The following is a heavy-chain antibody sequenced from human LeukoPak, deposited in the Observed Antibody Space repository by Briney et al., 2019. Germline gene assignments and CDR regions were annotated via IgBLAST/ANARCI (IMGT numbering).Heavy chain of an antibody. J-gene: IGHJ5*02. CDR3: AKGLGSGSYSGPCWFDP. V-gene: IGHV3-30*18. CDR1: GFTFSSYG. D-gene: IGHD3-10*01. CDR2: ISYDGSNK. Sequence: PGGSLRLSCAASGFTFSSYGMHWVRQAPGKGLEWVAVISYDGSNKYYADSVKGRFTISRDNSKNTLYLQMNSLRAEDTAVYYCAKGLGSGSYSGPCWFDPWGQGTLVTVSS.